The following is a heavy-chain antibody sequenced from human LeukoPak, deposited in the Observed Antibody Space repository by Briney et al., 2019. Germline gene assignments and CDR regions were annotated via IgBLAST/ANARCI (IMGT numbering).Heavy chain of an antibody. D-gene: IGHD3-10*01. CDR3: ARHVPGYYGSGTNDF. Sequence: GESLKISCQASGYTFTRNWISWVRQIPGKGLEWMGTIGPTDSYVNYCPSFEGHVTISTDRSINTVYLHWGSLRASDTAMYYCARHVPGYYGSGTNDFWGQGTLVTVAS. CDR1: GYTFTRNW. V-gene: IGHV5-10-1*01. CDR2: IGPTDSYV. J-gene: IGHJ4*02.